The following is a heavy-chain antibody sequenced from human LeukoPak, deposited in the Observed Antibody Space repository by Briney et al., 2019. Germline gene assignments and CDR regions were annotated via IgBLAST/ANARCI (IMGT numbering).Heavy chain of an antibody. J-gene: IGHJ5*02. D-gene: IGHD2-15*01. CDR2: IHHGGTT. V-gene: IGHV4-38-2*02. CDR1: GYSIISGYY. Sequence: PSETLSLTCAVSGYSIISGYYRGWIRQSPGKGLEWIGSIHHGGTTYYSPSLKSRVTISVDTSRNQFSLKMSSVTAADTALYFCARERVVVAGGWFDPWGQGTLVTVPS. CDR3: ARERVVVAGGWFDP.